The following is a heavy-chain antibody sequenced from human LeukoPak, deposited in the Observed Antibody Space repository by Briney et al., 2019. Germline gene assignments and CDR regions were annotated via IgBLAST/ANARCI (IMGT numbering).Heavy chain of an antibody. J-gene: IGHJ3*01. Sequence: ASVKVSCKASGYTFTNYEVNWVRQAAGQGLEWMGWMDPKGGNTVYAQKFQGRVTMTRTISMSTAYMELSGLRSEDTALYYCMAGGRRIIVNNEFDVWGQGTMVTVSS. CDR3: MAGGRRIIVNNEFDV. CDR2: MDPKGGNT. V-gene: IGHV1-8*01. CDR1: GYTFTNYE. D-gene: IGHD2/OR15-2a*01.